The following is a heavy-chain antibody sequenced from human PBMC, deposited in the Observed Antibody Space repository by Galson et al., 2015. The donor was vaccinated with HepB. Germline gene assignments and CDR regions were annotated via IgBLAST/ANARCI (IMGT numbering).Heavy chain of an antibody. J-gene: IGHJ4*02. CDR1: GFTFSSFG. CDR3: AKDPSRLLVAVRLDS. D-gene: IGHD6-19*01. Sequence: SLRLYCAGSGFTFSSFGLHWVRQAPGKGLDWVAVMSHNGNYKYYADSVKGRFTISRDNSQTTVYLQMNSLRPDDTAIYYCAKDPSRLLVAVRLDSWGQGTLVTVSS. CDR2: MSHNGNYK. V-gene: IGHV3-30*18.